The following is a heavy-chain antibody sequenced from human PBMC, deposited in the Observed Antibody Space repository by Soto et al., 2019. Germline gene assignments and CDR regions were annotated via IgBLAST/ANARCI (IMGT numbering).Heavy chain of an antibody. V-gene: IGHV3-33*01. CDR3: ARDGPDGCNPLLDY. CDR1: GFTFSSYG. J-gene: IGHJ4*02. Sequence: QVQLVESGGGVVQPGRSLRLSCAASGFTFSSYGMHWVRQAPGKGLEWVAVIWYDGSNKYYADSVKGRFTISRDNSKNTLYLQMNSLRAEDTAVYYCARDGPDGCNPLLDYWGQGTLVTVSS. CDR2: IWYDGSNK. D-gene: IGHD6-19*01.